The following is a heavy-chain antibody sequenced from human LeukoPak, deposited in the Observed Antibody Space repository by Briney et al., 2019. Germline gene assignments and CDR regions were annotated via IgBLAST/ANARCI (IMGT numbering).Heavy chain of an antibody. Sequence: SETLSLTCAVYGGSFSGYYWSWIRQPPGKGLEWIGEINHSGSTNYNPSLKSRVTISVDTSKNQFSLKLSSVTAADTAVYYCARRWGYSYGNIVGWFDPWGQGTLVTVSS. CDR2: INHSGST. D-gene: IGHD5-18*01. CDR3: ARRWGYSYGNIVGWFDP. V-gene: IGHV4-34*01. J-gene: IGHJ5*02. CDR1: GGSFSGYY.